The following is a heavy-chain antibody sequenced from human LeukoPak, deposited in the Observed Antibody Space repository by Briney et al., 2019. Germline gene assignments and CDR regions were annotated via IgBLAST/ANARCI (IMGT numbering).Heavy chain of an antibody. V-gene: IGHV3-7*01. J-gene: IGHJ4*02. CDR2: IKQDGSEK. CDR1: GFTFSSYW. D-gene: IGHD6-6*01. Sequence: PGGSLRLSCAASGFTFSSYWMSCVRQAPGKGLEWVANIKQDGSEKYYVDSVKGRFTISRDNAKNSLYLQMNSLRAEDTAVYYCATTSGLGIAAPSFDYWGQGTLVTVSS. CDR3: ATTSGLGIAAPSFDY.